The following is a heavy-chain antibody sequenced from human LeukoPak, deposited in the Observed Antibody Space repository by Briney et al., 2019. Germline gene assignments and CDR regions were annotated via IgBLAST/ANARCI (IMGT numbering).Heavy chain of an antibody. Sequence: GRSLRLSCAASGFTFDDYAMHWVRQAPGKGLEWVSGISWNSGSIGYADSVKGRFTISRDNAKNSLYLQMNSLRAEDMALYYCAKAGLNGDYVDYWGQGTLVTFSS. J-gene: IGHJ4*02. CDR3: AKAGLNGDYVDY. V-gene: IGHV3-9*03. CDR1: GFTFDDYA. CDR2: ISWNSGSI. D-gene: IGHD4-17*01.